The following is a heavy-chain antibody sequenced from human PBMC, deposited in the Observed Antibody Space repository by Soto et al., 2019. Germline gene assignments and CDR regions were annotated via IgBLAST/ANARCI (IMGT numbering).Heavy chain of an antibody. CDR3: ARGERLQQREY. CDR2: VYHSGNT. D-gene: IGHD6-13*01. Sequence: SETLSLTCAVSGHSISSDKWGSWVRQPPGKGLEWIGEVYHSGNTNYNPSLKSRVIISVDKSKNQFSLKLSSVTDADTAMYYCARGERLQQREYWVQGTLISVSA. CDR1: GHSISSDKW. J-gene: IGHJ4*01. V-gene: IGHV4-4*02.